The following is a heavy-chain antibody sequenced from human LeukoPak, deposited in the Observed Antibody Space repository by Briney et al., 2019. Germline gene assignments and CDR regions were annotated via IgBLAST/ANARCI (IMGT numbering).Heavy chain of an antibody. CDR1: GGSFSGYY. CDR3: AKDLYYDSSGYYRDY. CDR2: INHSGST. D-gene: IGHD3-22*01. V-gene: IGHV4-34*01. J-gene: IGHJ4*02. Sequence: SETLSLTCAVYGGSFSGYYWSWIRQPPGKGLEWIGEINHSGSTNYNPSLKSRVTISVDTSKNEFSLKRSSVTAADTAVYYCAKDLYYDSSGYYRDYWGQGTLVTVSS.